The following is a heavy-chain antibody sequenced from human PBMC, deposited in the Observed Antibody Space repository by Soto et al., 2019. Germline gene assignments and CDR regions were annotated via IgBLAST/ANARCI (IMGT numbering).Heavy chain of an antibody. J-gene: IGHJ4*02. CDR1: GGTFSSYA. CDR2: IIPIFGTA. CDR3: GRGEGRTGNCFDW. Sequence: QVQLVQSGAEVKKPGSSVKVSCKASGGTFSSYAISWVRQAPGQGLEWMGGIIPIFGTANYAQKFQGRVTNTADESTSTAHMERSSLRSEETAVYYCGRGEGRTGNCFDWWGQGSLVSASS. V-gene: IGHV1-69*01. D-gene: IGHD3-10*01.